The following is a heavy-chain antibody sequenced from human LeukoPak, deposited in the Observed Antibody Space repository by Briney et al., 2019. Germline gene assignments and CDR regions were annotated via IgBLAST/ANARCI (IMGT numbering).Heavy chain of an antibody. V-gene: IGHV4-4*07. CDR2: IYTSGST. D-gene: IGHD3-22*01. CDR3: ARSSSGLDFDY. CDR1: GGSISSYY. Sequence: SETLSLTCTVSGGSISSYYWSWIRQPAGKGREWIGRIYTSGSTNYNPSLKSRVTRSGDTSKNQFSLKLSSVTAADTAVYYCARSSSGLDFDYWGQGTLVTVSS. J-gene: IGHJ4*02.